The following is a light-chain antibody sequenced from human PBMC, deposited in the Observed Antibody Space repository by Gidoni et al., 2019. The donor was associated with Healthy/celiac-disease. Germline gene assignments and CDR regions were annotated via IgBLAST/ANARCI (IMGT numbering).Light chain of an antibody. CDR1: QSISSW. CDR2: KAS. CDR3: QQYNSYPT. J-gene: IGKJ1*01. V-gene: IGKV1-5*03. Sequence: GDRVTITCRASQSISSWLAWYQQKPGKAPKLLIYKASSLESGVPSRFSGSGSGTEFTLTISSLQPDDFATYYCQQYNSYPTFGQGTKVEIK.